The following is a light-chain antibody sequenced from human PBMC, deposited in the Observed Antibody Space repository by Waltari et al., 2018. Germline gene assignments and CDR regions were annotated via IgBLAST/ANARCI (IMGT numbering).Light chain of an antibody. CDR1: HLGNKR. J-gene: IGLJ2*01. CDR3: QVWDSSSDHVV. CDR2: YDS. V-gene: IGLV3-21*04. Sequence: SYVLTQPPSVSVAPGTTARITWGGNHLGNKRVHWYQQKPGRDPVLVIYYDSDRPSGIPDRFSGANSGNTATLTTSRVEAGDEADYYCQVWDSSSDHVVFGGGTKLTVL.